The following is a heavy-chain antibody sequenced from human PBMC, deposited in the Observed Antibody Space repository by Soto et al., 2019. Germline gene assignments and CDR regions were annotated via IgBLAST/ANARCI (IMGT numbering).Heavy chain of an antibody. CDR2: LGAARDP. Sequence: EVQLVESGGGSVQPGESLRLSCAASGFSFRDYDMHWVRQRKGKGLEWVSALGAARDPYYVGSVKGRFSVSRDNAQNSLFLQVNNLGVDDTAVYLCARAYLGRLPRRADYYYAMDVWGRGTTVTVSS. J-gene: IGHJ6*02. CDR3: ARAYLGRLPRRADYYYAMDV. CDR1: GFSFRDYD. V-gene: IGHV3-13*05. D-gene: IGHD1-26*01.